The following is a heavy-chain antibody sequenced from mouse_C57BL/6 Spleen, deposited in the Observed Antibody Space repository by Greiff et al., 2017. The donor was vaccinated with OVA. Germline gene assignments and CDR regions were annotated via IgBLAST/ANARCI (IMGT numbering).Heavy chain of an antibody. CDR1: GYTFTSYW. J-gene: IGHJ2*01. CDR2: IHPNSGST. D-gene: IGHD2-3*01. V-gene: IGHV1-64*01. Sequence: VQLQQPGAELVKPGASVKLSCKASGYTFTSYWMHWVKQRPGQGLEWIGMIHPNSGSTNYNEKFKSKATLTVDKSSSTAYMQLSSLTSEDSAVYYCARSSGCHYDGYPYWGQGTTLTVSS. CDR3: ARSSGCHYDGYPY.